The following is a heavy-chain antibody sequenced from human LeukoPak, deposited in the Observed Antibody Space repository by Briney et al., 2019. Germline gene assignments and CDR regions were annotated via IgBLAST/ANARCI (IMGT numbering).Heavy chain of an antibody. D-gene: IGHD3-22*01. CDR1: GFTFSDYY. CDR2: ISSSGSTI. V-gene: IGHV3-11*01. CDR3: ARGYYYDSSAYYPGWFDP. Sequence: GGSLRLSCAASGFTFSDYYMSWIRQAPGKGLEWVSYISSSGSTIYYADSVKGRFTISRDNAKNSLYLQMNSLRAEDTAVYYCARGYYYDSSAYYPGWFDPWGQGTLVTVSS. J-gene: IGHJ5*02.